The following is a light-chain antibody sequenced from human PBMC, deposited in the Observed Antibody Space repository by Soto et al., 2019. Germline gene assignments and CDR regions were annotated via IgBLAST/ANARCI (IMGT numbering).Light chain of an antibody. CDR3: QSYDSSRINSV. V-gene: IGLV1-40*01. Sequence: QSVLTQPPSVSGAPGQRVTISCIGSISNIGAGYDVHWYQQFPGTAPKLLIHGNTNRPSGVPDRFSGSKSGTSASLAITGRQAEEEAAYYCQSYDSSRINSVFGGGTKLTVL. J-gene: IGLJ3*02. CDR2: GNT. CDR1: ISNIGAGYD.